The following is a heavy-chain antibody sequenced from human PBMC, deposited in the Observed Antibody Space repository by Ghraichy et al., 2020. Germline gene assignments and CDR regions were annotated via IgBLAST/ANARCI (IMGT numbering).Heavy chain of an antibody. J-gene: IGHJ4*02. Sequence: SETLSLTCAVYGGSFSGYYWSWIRQPPGKGLEWIGEINHSGSTNYNPSLKSRVTISVDTSKNQFSLKLSSVTAADTAVYYCARGQKDCSSTSCFYNHFDYWGQGTLVTVSS. CDR3: ARGQKDCSSTSCFYNHFDY. V-gene: IGHV4-34*01. CDR2: INHSGST. CDR1: GGSFSGYY. D-gene: IGHD2-2*01.